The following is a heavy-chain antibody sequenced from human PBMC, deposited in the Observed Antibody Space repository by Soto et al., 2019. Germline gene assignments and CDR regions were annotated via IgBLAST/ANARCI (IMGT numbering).Heavy chain of an antibody. V-gene: IGHV1-69*13. CDR2: IIPIFGTA. Sequence: SVKVSCKASGGTLSSYAISWVRQAPGQGLEWMGGIIPIFGTANYAQKFQGRVTITADESTSTAYMELSSLRSEDTAVYYCARVRRATFGVVVMDVWGQGTTVTVSS. J-gene: IGHJ6*02. CDR1: GGTLSSYA. D-gene: IGHD3-3*01. CDR3: ARVRRATFGVVVMDV.